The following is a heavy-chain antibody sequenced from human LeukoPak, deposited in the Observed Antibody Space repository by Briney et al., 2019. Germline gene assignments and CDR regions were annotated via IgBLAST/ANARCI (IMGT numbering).Heavy chain of an antibody. CDR3: ASGITGTFFDY. V-gene: IGHV4-59*12. Sequence: SETLSLTCTVSGGSISSYYWSWIRQPPGKGLEWIGYIYHSGSTYYNPSLKSRVTISVDRSKNQFSLKLSSVTAADTAVYYCASGITGTFFDYWGQGTLVTVSS. CDR1: GGSISSYY. CDR2: IYHSGST. J-gene: IGHJ4*02. D-gene: IGHD1-7*01.